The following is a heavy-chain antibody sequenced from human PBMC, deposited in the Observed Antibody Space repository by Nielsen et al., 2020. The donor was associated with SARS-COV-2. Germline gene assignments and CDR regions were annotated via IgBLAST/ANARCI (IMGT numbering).Heavy chain of an antibody. CDR2: ISYDGSNK. J-gene: IGHJ6*02. Sequence: GGSLRLSCAASGFTFSSYAMHWVRQAPGKGLEWVAVISYDGSNKYYADSVKGRFTISRDNSKNTLYLQMNSLRAEDTAVYYCARALGGSYYYGMDVWGQGTTVTVSS. CDR3: ARALGGSYYYGMDV. CDR1: GFTFSSYA. D-gene: IGHD1-26*01. V-gene: IGHV3-30-3*01.